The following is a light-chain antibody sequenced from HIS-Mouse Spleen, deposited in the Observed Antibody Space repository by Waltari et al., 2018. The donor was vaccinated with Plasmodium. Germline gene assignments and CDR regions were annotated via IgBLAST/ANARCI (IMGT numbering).Light chain of an antibody. Sequence: EIVMTQPPATLSVSPGERATLSCRASQSVSSTLAWYQQKPGQAPRLLIYGASTRATGIPARFSGSGSGTEFTLTISSLQSEDFAVYYCQQYNNWPFTFGPGTKVDIK. V-gene: IGKV3-15*01. CDR2: GAS. CDR3: QQYNNWPFT. CDR1: QSVSST. J-gene: IGKJ3*01.